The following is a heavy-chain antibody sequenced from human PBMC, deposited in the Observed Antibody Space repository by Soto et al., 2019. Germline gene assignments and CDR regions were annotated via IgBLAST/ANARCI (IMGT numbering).Heavy chain of an antibody. Sequence: GESLKISCKGSGYSFTSYWIGWVRQMPGKGLEWMGIIYPGDSDTRYSPSFQGQVTISADKSISTAYLQWSSLKASDTAMYYCARQGLYYYGSGSYPRLFAFCGQGTLVTGSS. D-gene: IGHD3-10*01. CDR2: IYPGDSDT. CDR3: ARQGLYYYGSGSYPRLFAF. CDR1: GYSFTSYW. J-gene: IGHJ4*02. V-gene: IGHV5-51*01.